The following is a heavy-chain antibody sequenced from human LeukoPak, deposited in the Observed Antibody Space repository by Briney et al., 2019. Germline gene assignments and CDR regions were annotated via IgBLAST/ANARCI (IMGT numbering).Heavy chain of an antibody. CDR3: ATRLGIAAAGLYDY. CDR2: IYSGGST. CDR1: GFTVSSNY. D-gene: IGHD6-13*01. J-gene: IGHJ4*02. V-gene: IGHV3-66*01. Sequence: GRSLRLSCAASGFTVSSNYMSWVRQAPGKGLEWVSVIYSGGSTYYADSVKGRFTISRDDSKNTLYLQMNSLRAEDTAVYYCATRLGIAAAGLYDYWGQGTLVTVSS.